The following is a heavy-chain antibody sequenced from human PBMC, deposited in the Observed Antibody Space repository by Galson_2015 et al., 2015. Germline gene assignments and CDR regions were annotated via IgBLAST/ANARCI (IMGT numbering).Heavy chain of an antibody. Sequence: SVKVSCKASGYTFTSYYLHWVRQAPGQGLEWMGIINPSGGTTTYAQKFQGRVTMTRDTSTSTVYMELSSLRSEDTAVYYCARESSGYVVYWGQGTLVTVSS. V-gene: IGHV1-46*01. CDR3: ARESSGYVVY. CDR1: GYTFTSYY. CDR2: INPSGGTT. D-gene: IGHD3-3*01. J-gene: IGHJ4*02.